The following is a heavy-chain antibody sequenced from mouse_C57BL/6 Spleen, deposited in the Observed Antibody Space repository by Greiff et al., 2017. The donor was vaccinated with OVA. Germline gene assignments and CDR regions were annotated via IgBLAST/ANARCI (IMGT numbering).Heavy chain of an antibody. D-gene: IGHD1-1*01. CDR3: AREDYGGFAY. CDR2: ISDGGSYT. J-gene: IGHJ3*01. Sequence: EVKLMESGGGLVKPGGSLKLSCAASGFTFSSYAMSWVRQTPEKRLEWVATISDGGSYTYYPDNVKGRFTISRDNAKNNLYLQMSHLKSEDTAMYYCAREDYGGFAYWGQGTLVTVSA. CDR1: GFTFSSYA. V-gene: IGHV5-4*01.